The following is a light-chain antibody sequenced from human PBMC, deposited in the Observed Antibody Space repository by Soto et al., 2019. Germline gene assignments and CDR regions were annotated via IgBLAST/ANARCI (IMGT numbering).Light chain of an antibody. V-gene: IGKV1-5*03. CDR1: QSISSW. Sequence: DIQMTQSPSTLSASVGDRVTITCRASQSISSWLAWYQQKPGKAPKLLIYKASSLESGVPSRFSGSGSGTEFTLTISSLQPDDFATYYCHLYNSYSPWTFGQGTKVEIK. J-gene: IGKJ1*01. CDR3: HLYNSYSPWT. CDR2: KAS.